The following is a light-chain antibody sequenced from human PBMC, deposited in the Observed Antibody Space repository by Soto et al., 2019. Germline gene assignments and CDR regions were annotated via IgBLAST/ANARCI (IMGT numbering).Light chain of an antibody. V-gene: IGKV1-5*01. CDR2: DTS. CDR1: QSVSDW. Sequence: IHMTQSPSTLSASVVDVVTVTFLASQSVSDWLAWYQQKPGNPPKLLIYDTSRLESAVPSRFSASGSGTEFTLTISGLQPDDFATYYCHQYNSYTWTFGQGTKVDIK. CDR3: HQYNSYTWT. J-gene: IGKJ1*01.